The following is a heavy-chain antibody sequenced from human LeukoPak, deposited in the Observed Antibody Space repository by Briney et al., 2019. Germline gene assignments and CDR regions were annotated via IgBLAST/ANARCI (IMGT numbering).Heavy chain of an antibody. CDR2: IYYIGST. Sequence: PSETLSLTCTVSGGSISSGGSYWSWIRQHPGKGLEWIGYIYYIGSTYYNPSLKSRVTISVDTSKNQFSLKLSSVTAADTAVYYCARENWKYFDYWGQGTLVTVSS. D-gene: IGHD1-1*01. CDR3: ARENWKYFDY. J-gene: IGHJ4*02. V-gene: IGHV4-31*03. CDR1: GGSISSGGSY.